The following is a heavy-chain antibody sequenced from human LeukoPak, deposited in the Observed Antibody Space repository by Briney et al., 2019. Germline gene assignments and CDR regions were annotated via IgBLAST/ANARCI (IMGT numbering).Heavy chain of an antibody. CDR3: AREDHCVTTTCYNYFDY. J-gene: IGHJ4*02. V-gene: IGHV3-48*04. Sequence: GGSLRLSRAASGFPFSRYTMNWVRQAPGKGLEWVSYISSSSSSIYYADSVKGRFTISRDNAKNSVYLQMNTLRAEDTAVYYCAREDHCVTTTCYNYFDYWGQGTLVTVSS. CDR1: GFPFSRYT. CDR2: ISSSSSSI. D-gene: IGHD2-2*02.